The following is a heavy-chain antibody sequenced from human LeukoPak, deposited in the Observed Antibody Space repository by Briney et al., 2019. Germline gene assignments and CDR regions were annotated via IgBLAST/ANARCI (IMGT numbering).Heavy chain of an antibody. D-gene: IGHD2-21*01. V-gene: IGHV4-4*02. CDR2: IYHSGST. J-gene: IGHJ6*03. CDR1: GGSISSSHW. CDR3: ARGGGCGDYYYHIHV. Sequence: SETLSLTCAVSGGSISSSHWWSWVRQPPGEGLEWIGEIYHSGSTNYNPSLKSRVTISVDKSNNQFSLKLSAVTAADPAVYYCARGGGCGDYYYHIHVRRRRTTVGVSS.